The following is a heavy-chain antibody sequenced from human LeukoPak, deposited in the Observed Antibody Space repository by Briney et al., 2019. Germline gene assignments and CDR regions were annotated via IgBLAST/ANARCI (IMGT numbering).Heavy chain of an antibody. CDR2: IWYDGSKK. V-gene: IGHV3-33*01. J-gene: IGHJ4*02. D-gene: IGHD6-6*01. CDR1: GFTFSHYG. CDR3: AREGGSISSSLYFDY. Sequence: GGSLRLSCAASGFTFSHYGMHWVRQAPGKGLEWVAIIWYDGSKKYYGDSVKGRFTISRDKSKNTVDLQMDSLRDEDTAVYYCAREGGSISSSLYFDYWGQGTLVIVSS.